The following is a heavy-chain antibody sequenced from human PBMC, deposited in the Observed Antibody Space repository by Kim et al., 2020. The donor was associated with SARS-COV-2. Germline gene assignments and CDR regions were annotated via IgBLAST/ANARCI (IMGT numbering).Heavy chain of an antibody. CDR3: AKEDVGATRLDY. V-gene: IGHV3-33*06. Sequence: YADSVKGRFTISRDNSKNTLYLQMNSLRAEDTAVYYCAKEDVGATRLDYWGQGTLVTVSS. D-gene: IGHD1-26*01. J-gene: IGHJ4*02.